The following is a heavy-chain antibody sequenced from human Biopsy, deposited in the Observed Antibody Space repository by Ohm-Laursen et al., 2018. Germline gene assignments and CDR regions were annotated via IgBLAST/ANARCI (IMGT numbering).Heavy chain of an antibody. V-gene: IGHV3-74*01. CDR1: GFIFSDYY. Sequence: SLRLSCAASGFIFSDYYMSWIRQAPGKGLEWVSRFNSDGTDTTYADSVKGRFTISRDNAKNTLYLQMNSLRVEDTAVYYCAKAGRGYIDYWGQGTLVIVSS. J-gene: IGHJ4*02. CDR2: FNSDGTDT. D-gene: IGHD5-18*01. CDR3: AKAGRGYIDY.